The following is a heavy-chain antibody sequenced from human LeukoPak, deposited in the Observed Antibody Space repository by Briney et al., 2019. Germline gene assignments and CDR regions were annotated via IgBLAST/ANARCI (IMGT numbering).Heavy chain of an antibody. Sequence: TSSETLSLTCTVCGGSISSYYWSWIRQPPGKGLEWIGYIYYSGSTNYNPSLKSRVTISVDTSKNQFSLKLSSVTAADTAVYYCARSPREIQLWVIFDYWGQGTLVTVSS. CDR3: ARSPREIQLWVIFDY. D-gene: IGHD5-18*01. V-gene: IGHV4-59*08. J-gene: IGHJ4*02. CDR1: GGSISSYY. CDR2: IYYSGST.